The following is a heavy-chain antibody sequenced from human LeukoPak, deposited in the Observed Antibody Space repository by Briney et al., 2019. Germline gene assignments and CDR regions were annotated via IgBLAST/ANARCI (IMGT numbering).Heavy chain of an antibody. Sequence: SETLSLTCTVSGGSISSYYWSWIRQPPGKGLEWIGYIYYSGSTNYNPSLKSRVTISVDTSKNQFSLKLSSVTAADTAVYYCARAQGSYGSGSYYKKRYYYYMDVWGKGTTVTISS. J-gene: IGHJ6*03. D-gene: IGHD3-10*01. CDR3: ARAQGSYGSGSYYKKRYYYYMDV. V-gene: IGHV4-59*01. CDR1: GGSISSYY. CDR2: IYYSGST.